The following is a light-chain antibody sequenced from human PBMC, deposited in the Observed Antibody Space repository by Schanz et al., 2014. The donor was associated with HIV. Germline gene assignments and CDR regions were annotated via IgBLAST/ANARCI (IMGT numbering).Light chain of an antibody. J-gene: IGLJ2*01. CDR3: QSYDASPLFL. CDR2: EDN. Sequence: NFMLTQPHSVSESPGKKITLSCTRSSGSIARGYVPGHQRRPGSAPTIVIYEDNQRPSGVPVRFSGSIDSSSNSASLTISGLKTEDEADYYCQSYDASPLFLFGGGTKLTVL. CDR1: SGSIARGY. V-gene: IGLV6-57*04.